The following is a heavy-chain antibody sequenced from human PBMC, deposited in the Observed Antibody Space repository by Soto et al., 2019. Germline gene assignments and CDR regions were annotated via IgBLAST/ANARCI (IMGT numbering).Heavy chain of an antibody. V-gene: IGHV1-2*02. CDR2: INPTTGAT. J-gene: IGHJ5*02. CDR1: GYTFTAQY. Sequence: ASVKVSCKASGYTFTAQYLHWGRKAPGEGLEWMGWINPTTGATRYAQKFQGRVTMTRDTSMSTAYLEVRSLRPDDTAVYYCAKGDSSGVSWFDPWGQGTLVTVSS. D-gene: IGHD6-19*01. CDR3: AKGDSSGVSWFDP.